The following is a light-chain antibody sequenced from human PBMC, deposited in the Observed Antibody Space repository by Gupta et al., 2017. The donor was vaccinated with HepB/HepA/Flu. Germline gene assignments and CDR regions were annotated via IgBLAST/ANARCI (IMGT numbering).Light chain of an antibody. CDR2: RSV. Sequence: QSVLTQPPSASGTPGQRVTISYSGSRSNIGKQLPGTAPKLFIYRSVQRPSGVPDRFSASTSATSASLATSGLRAEVEADYYWAPWHDSRSGWVFGGGTKLTVL. J-gene: IGLJ3*02. V-gene: IGLV1-47*01. CDR3: APWHDSRSGWV. CDR1: RSNIG.